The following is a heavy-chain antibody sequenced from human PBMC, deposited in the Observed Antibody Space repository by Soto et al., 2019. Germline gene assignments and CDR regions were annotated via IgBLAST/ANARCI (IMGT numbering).Heavy chain of an antibody. Sequence: QVQLQESGPGLVKPSETLSLTCTVSGGSISSYYWSWIRQPPGKGLEWIGYIYYSGSTNYNPSLKSRVTISVDTSKNQFSLKLSSVTAADTAVYYCAREYGGYLRYYYYMDVWGKGTTVTVSS. D-gene: IGHD5-12*01. V-gene: IGHV4-59*01. J-gene: IGHJ6*03. CDR3: AREYGGYLRYYYYMDV. CDR1: GGSISSYY. CDR2: IYYSGST.